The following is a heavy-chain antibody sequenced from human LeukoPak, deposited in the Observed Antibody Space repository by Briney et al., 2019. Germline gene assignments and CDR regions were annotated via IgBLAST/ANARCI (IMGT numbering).Heavy chain of an antibody. D-gene: IGHD6-13*01. CDR1: GYTFTNYW. J-gene: IGHJ4*02. V-gene: IGHV1-46*01. CDR3: ARAPRNSSTMLDY. CDR2: INPNDGST. Sequence: ASVKVSCKASGYTFTNYWIQWVRQAPGQGLEWVALINPNDGSTTYAHKFQGRVTMTRDTSTSTVYMDLSSLTSEDTAVYYCARAPRNSSTMLDYWGQGTLVTVSS.